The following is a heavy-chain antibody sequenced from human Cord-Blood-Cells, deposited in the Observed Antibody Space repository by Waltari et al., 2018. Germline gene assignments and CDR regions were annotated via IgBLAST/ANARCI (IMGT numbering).Heavy chain of an antibody. Sequence: QVQLQQWGAGLLKPSETLSLTCAVYGGSFSGYYWSWIRQPPGKGLEWIGEINHSGSTNYNPSLKIRVTISVDTSKNQFSLKLSSVTAADTAVYYCALPHIYCSGGSCYSAEYFQHWGQGTLVTVSS. CDR3: ALPHIYCSGGSCYSAEYFQH. CDR2: INHSGST. J-gene: IGHJ1*01. V-gene: IGHV4-34*01. D-gene: IGHD2-15*01. CDR1: GGSFSGYY.